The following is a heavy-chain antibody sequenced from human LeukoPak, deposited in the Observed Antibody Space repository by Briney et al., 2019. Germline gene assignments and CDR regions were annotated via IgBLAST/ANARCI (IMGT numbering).Heavy chain of an antibody. D-gene: IGHD3-10*01. CDR2: IYYSGST. Sequence: PSETLSLTCTVPGGSISSGDYYWSWIRQPPGKGLEWIGYIYYSGSTYYNPSLKSRVTISVDTSKNQFSLKLSSVTAADTGVYYCARAGRYYGSGSHPLDYWGQGTLVTVSS. V-gene: IGHV4-30-4*01. CDR1: GGSISSGDYY. J-gene: IGHJ4*02. CDR3: ARAGRYYGSGSHPLDY.